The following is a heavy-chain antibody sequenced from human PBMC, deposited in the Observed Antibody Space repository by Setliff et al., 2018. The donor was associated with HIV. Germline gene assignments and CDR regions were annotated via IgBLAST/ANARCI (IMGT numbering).Heavy chain of an antibody. V-gene: IGHV1-46*01. D-gene: IGHD3-16*01. CDR3: ARERLVMPGQNAAFDI. CDR1: GYTFTDYY. CDR2: INPSGGRT. J-gene: IGHJ3*02. Sequence: ASVKVSCKTSGYTFTDYYIHWVRQAPGQGLEWMGIINPSGGRTSYAQKCQGRVTMTRDTSTSTVYMELGSLRSEDTAVYFCARERLVMPGQNAAFDIWVQGTKVTVSS.